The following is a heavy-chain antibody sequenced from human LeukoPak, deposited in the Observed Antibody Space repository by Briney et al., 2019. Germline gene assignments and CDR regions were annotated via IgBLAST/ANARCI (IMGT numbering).Heavy chain of an antibody. Sequence: GESLKISCKGSGYSFTTYWITWVRQLPGKGLEWMGRIDPSDSSTNYSPSFQGRVSMSADKSINTAYLQWSSLKASDTAFYYCARRRAYSRNWYENRYYFDYWGQGTLVTVSA. D-gene: IGHD6-13*01. J-gene: IGHJ4*02. CDR1: GYSFTTYW. CDR3: ARRRAYSRNWYENRYYFDY. CDR2: IDPSDSST. V-gene: IGHV5-10-1*01.